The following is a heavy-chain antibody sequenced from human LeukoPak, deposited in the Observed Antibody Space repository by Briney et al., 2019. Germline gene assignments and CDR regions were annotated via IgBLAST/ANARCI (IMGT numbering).Heavy chain of an antibody. CDR1: GFTLSSSA. D-gene: IGHD2-2*01. J-gene: IGHJ4*02. V-gene: IGHV3-23*01. Sequence: GGSLRLYCAASGFTLSSSAMIWVPQAPGKGLEWVSAISGSGGSTYYADSVKGRFTISRDNSKNTLYLQMNSLRAEDTAVYYCAKSLVVVPAANPRAYFDYWGQGTLVTVSS. CDR2: ISGSGGST. CDR3: AKSLVVVPAANPRAYFDY.